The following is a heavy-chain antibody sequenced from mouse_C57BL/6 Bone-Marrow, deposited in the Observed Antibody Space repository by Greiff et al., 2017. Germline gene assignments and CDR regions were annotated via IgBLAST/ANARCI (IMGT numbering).Heavy chain of an antibody. CDR2: IRNKANGYTT. CDR3: ARYRGGLLLFVY. J-gene: IGHJ2*01. CDR1: GFTFTDYY. Sequence: EVQLVESGGGLVQPGGSLSLSCAASGFTFTDYYMSWVRQPPGKALEWFGFIRNKANGYTTEYSASVKGRFTISRDNSQSILYLQMNALRAEDSATYYFARYRGGLLLFVYWGQGTTLTVSS. V-gene: IGHV7-3*01. D-gene: IGHD1-1*01.